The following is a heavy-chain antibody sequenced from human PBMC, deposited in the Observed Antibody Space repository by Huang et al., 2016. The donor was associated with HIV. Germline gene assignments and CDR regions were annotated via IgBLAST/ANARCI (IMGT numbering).Heavy chain of an antibody. J-gene: IGHJ4*02. Sequence: QVQLVQSGAEVKKPGSSVKVSCKASGGTFSSYAIRWVRQAPGQGLEWMGGSIPIFGTANYAQKCQGRVTITADESTSTAYMELSSLRSEDTAVYYCARARGYYDSSVSYYFDYWGQGTLVTVSS. D-gene: IGHD3-22*01. CDR3: ARARGYYDSSVSYYFDY. CDR2: SIPIFGTA. CDR1: GGTFSSYA. V-gene: IGHV1-69*13.